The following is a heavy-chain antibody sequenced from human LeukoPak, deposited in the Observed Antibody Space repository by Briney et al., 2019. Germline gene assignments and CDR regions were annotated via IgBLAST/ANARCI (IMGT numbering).Heavy chain of an antibody. J-gene: IGHJ4*02. V-gene: IGHV1-8*01. CDR3: ARDKIAVAGKGFDY. CDR1: GYTFTSYD. CDR2: MNPNSGNT. D-gene: IGHD6-19*01. Sequence: GASVKVSCKASGYTFTSYDINWVRQATGQGLEWMGWMNPNSGNTGYAQKFQGRVTMTRNTSISTAYMELSSLRSGDTAVYYCARDKIAVAGKGFDYWGQGTLVTVSS.